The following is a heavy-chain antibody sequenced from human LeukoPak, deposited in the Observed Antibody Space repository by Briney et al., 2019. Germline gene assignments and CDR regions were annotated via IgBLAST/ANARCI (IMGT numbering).Heavy chain of an antibody. CDR3: ARWVSGSSYRRITMIVVGPVYYFDY. CDR2: INHSGST. D-gene: IGHD3-22*01. V-gene: IGHV4-34*01. CDR1: GGSFSGYY. Sequence: SETLSLTCAVYGGSFSGYYWSWIRQPPGKGLEWIGEINHSGSTKYNPSLKSRVTISVDTSKKQFSLKLSSVTAADTAVFYCARWVSGSSYRRITMIVVGPVYYFDYWGQGTLVTVSS. J-gene: IGHJ4*02.